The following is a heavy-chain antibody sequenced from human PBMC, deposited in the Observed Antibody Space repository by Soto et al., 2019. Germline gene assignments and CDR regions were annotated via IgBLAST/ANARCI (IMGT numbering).Heavy chain of an antibody. CDR2: ISSTSNTI. Sequence: GGSLRLSCAASGFTFSTYSMNWVRQAPGKGLEWVSYISSTSNTIYYPDSVKGRFTISRDNAKNSLYLQMNSLRAEDTAVYYCARDKGRSPLDYWGQGTLVTVSS. J-gene: IGHJ4*02. V-gene: IGHV3-48*01. CDR3: ARDKGRSPLDY. CDR1: GFTFSTYS. D-gene: IGHD2-15*01.